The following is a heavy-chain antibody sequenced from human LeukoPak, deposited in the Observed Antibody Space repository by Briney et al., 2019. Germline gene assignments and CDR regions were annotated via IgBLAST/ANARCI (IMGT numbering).Heavy chain of an antibody. CDR2: IYYGGST. CDR3: ARAVAGSPYYYYYMDV. J-gene: IGHJ6*03. CDR1: GGSITGYY. D-gene: IGHD6-19*01. Sequence: SETLSLTCTVSGGSITGYYWTWIRQPPGKGLEWVGYIYYGGSTNYNPSLKSRVTISVDTSKNQFSLKLSSVTAADTAVYYCARAVAGSPYYYYYMDVWGKGTTVTVSS. V-gene: IGHV4-59*01.